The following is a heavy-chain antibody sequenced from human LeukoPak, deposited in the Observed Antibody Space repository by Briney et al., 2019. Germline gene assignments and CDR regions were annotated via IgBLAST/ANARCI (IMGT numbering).Heavy chain of an antibody. Sequence: GGSLRLSCAASRFSFSNYAMSWVRQAPGKGLEWVSTISGSGGSTYYADSVKGRFIISRDNSKNTLYLQMNSLRAEDTAVYYCAKGGPFGVLTPYYFDYWGQGTLVTVSS. CDR2: ISGSGGST. CDR1: RFSFSNYA. V-gene: IGHV3-23*01. CDR3: AKGGPFGVLTPYYFDY. D-gene: IGHD3-3*01. J-gene: IGHJ4*02.